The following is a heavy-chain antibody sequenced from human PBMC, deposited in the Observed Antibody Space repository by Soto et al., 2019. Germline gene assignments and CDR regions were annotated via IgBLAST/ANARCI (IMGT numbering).Heavy chain of an antibody. J-gene: IGHJ3*02. CDR3: ARDESITIVRGADAFDI. Sequence: QVQLVQSGAEVKKPGASVKVSCKASGYTFTSYYMHWVRQAPGQGLEWMGIINPSGGSTSYAQKFQGRVTMTRDTSTSTVYMELSSLRSEDTAVYYCARDESITIVRGADAFDIWGQGTMVTVSS. D-gene: IGHD3-10*01. CDR2: INPSGGST. CDR1: GYTFTSYY. V-gene: IGHV1-46*01.